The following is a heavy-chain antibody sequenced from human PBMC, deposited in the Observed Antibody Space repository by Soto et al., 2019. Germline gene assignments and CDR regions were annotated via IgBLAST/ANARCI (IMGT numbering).Heavy chain of an antibody. CDR1: GGSVTSASYY. CDR2: VFQGTNT. Sequence: SETLSLTCSVSGGSVTSASYYWSWIRQSPGKGLECIGYVFQGTNTNYNPSLKGRVTISVDTSRNQFSLDLTSVTAADTAVYYCATALGPTTGIDYWGQGTLVTVSS. J-gene: IGHJ4*02. V-gene: IGHV4-61*01. D-gene: IGHD2-8*02. CDR3: ATALGPTTGIDY.